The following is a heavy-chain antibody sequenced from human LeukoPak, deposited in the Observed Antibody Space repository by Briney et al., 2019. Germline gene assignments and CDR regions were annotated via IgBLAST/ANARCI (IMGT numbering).Heavy chain of an antibody. CDR1: GFTFSSYG. Sequence: GGSLRLSCAASGFTFSSYGMHWVRQAPGKGLEWVAVIWYDGSNKYYADSVKGRFTISRDNSKNTLYLQMNSLRAEDTAVYYCAKDGVRGALDAFDIWGHGTMVTVSS. D-gene: IGHD3-3*01. CDR2: IWYDGSNK. J-gene: IGHJ3*02. V-gene: IGHV3-33*06. CDR3: AKDGVRGALDAFDI.